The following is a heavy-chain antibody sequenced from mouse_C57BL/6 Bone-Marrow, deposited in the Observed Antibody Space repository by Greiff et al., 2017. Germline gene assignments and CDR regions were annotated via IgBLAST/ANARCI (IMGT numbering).Heavy chain of an antibody. Sequence: QVQLQQSGPELVKPGASVKISCKASGYAFSSSWLNWVKQRPGKGLEWIGRIYPGDGDTNYNGKFKGKATLTADKSSSTAYMQLSSLTSEDSAVDFCARDRGDYYDSSYDDWGQGTTLTVSS. V-gene: IGHV1-82*01. CDR2: IYPGDGDT. J-gene: IGHJ2*01. CDR3: ARDRGDYYDSSYDD. D-gene: IGHD1-1*01. CDR1: GYAFSSSW.